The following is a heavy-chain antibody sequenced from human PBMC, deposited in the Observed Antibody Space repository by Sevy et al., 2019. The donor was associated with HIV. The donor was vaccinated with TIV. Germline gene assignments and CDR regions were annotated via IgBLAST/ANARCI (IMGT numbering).Heavy chain of an antibody. D-gene: IGHD2-21*02. CDR3: ARGGGYCGGVCYSIDY. V-gene: IGHV3-33*08. J-gene: IGHJ4*02. Sequence: GGSLRLSCAASGFTFSSYVMHWVRQAPGKGLEWVALIWYDGTIKYYADSVKGRFTISRDNSKDTLFLQMNSLTPEDTAVYYCARGGGYCGGVCYSIDYWGQGALVTVSS. CDR1: GFTFSSYV. CDR2: IWYDGTIK.